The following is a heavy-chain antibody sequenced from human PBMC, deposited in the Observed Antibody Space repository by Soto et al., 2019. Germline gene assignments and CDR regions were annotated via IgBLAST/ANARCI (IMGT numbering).Heavy chain of an antibody. V-gene: IGHV1-8*01. CDR3: ARDYMVRGVMRWFEP. CDR1: GYTFTSYD. J-gene: IGHJ5*02. Sequence: ASVKVSCKASGYTFTSYDINWVRQATGQGLEWMGWMNPNSGNTGYAQKFQGRVTMTRNTSISTAYMELSSVTAADTAVYYCARDYMVRGVMRWFEPWGQGTLVTVSS. D-gene: IGHD3-10*01. CDR2: MNPNSGNT.